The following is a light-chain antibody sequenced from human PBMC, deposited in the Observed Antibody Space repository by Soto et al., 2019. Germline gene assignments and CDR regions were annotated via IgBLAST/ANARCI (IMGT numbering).Light chain of an antibody. CDR3: QQYDNWPIT. J-gene: IGKJ5*01. V-gene: IGKV3-15*01. CDR2: GAS. Sequence: EIVMTQSPATLSVSPWERATLSCGASQSVSSNLAWYQQKPGQAPRLLIYGASTRATGLPARFSGSGSGTEFTLTISSLQSEDFALYYCQQYDNWPITFGQGTRLEIK. CDR1: QSVSSN.